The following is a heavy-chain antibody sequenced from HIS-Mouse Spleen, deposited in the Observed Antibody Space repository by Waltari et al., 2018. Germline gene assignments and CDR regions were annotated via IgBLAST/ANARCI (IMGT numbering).Heavy chain of an antibody. Sequence: QLQLQESGPGLVKPSETLSLTCTVSGGSISSSSYYWGWIRQPQGKGLEWIGSIYYSGSTYYNPALKSRVIISVDTSKNQFSLKLSSVTAADTAVYYCAREIPYSSSWYDWYFDLWGRGTLVTVSS. CDR2: IYYSGST. V-gene: IGHV4-39*07. J-gene: IGHJ2*01. CDR3: AREIPYSSSWYDWYFDL. D-gene: IGHD6-13*01. CDR1: GGSISSSSYY.